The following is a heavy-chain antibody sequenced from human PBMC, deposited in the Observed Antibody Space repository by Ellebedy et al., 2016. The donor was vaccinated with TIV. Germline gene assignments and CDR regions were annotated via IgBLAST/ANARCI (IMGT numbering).Heavy chain of an antibody. CDR2: ISFDGNNK. CDR1: GFTFSSHA. Sequence: GESLKISCAASGFTFSSHALHWVRQAPGKGLEWVAFISFDGNNKSYADSVKGRFTISRDDSQNTLYLEMNSLTAEDTAVYYCAREAVRFLHWKLYLDNWGPGTLVTVSS. D-gene: IGHD3/OR15-3a*01. CDR3: AREAVRFLHWKLYLDN. V-gene: IGHV3-33*01. J-gene: IGHJ4*02.